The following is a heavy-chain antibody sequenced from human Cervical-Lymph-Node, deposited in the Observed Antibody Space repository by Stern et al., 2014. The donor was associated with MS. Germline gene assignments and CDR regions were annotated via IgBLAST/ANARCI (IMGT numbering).Heavy chain of an antibody. CDR1: GDTFINFG. D-gene: IGHD1-1*01. CDR3: ARDNDDNGMDV. J-gene: IGHJ6*02. V-gene: IGHV1-69*01. CDR2: FIPLFGTT. Sequence: QMQLVQSGADVKKPGSWVKVSCTASGDTFINFGISWVRQAPGQGLEWMGGFIPLFGTTEYAQKFQGRVTISADESATTVYMELSGLRSEDTAVYYCARDNDDNGMDVWGQGTTVTVTS.